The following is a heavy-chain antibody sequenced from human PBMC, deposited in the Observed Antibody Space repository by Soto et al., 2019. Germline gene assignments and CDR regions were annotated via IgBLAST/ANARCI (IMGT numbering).Heavy chain of an antibody. CDR2: KYYRSKWYN. V-gene: IGHV6-1*01. J-gene: IGHJ6*02. Sequence: SQTLSLTCAISGDSVSSNSAAWNWIRQSPSRGLEWLGRKYYRSKWYNDYAVSVKSPITINPDTSKNQFSLHLNSVTPEDTAVYYCARGPSPYSGSYYYYGMDVWGQGTTVTVSS. D-gene: IGHD1-26*01. CDR3: ARGPSPYSGSYYYYGMDV. CDR1: GDSVSSNSAA.